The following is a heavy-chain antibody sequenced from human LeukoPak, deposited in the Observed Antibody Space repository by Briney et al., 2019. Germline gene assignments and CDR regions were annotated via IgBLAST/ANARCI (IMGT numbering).Heavy chain of an antibody. D-gene: IGHD2-21*01. CDR2: IYYSGST. Sequence: PSETLSLTCTVSGGSISSYYWSWIRQPPGEGLEWIGYIYYSGSTNYNPSLKSRVTISVDTSKNQFSLKLSSVTAADTAVYYCARDVAAYCGGDCYYFDYWGQGTLVTVSS. J-gene: IGHJ4*02. V-gene: IGHV4-59*01. CDR1: GGSISSYY. CDR3: ARDVAAYCGGDCYYFDY.